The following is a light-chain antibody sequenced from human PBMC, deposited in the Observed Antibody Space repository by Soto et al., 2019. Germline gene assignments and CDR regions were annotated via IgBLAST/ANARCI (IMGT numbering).Light chain of an antibody. V-gene: IGKV1-5*03. Sequence: DIEMTQSPSTLSASVGDRVTITCRASQSVSAWLAWYQQKPGKAPNLLIHKASHLESGVPSRFSGSGSGTDFTLTISSLEPEDFAVYYCQQRGDWPPITFGQGTRLEIK. CDR2: KAS. J-gene: IGKJ5*01. CDR3: QQRGDWPPIT. CDR1: QSVSAW.